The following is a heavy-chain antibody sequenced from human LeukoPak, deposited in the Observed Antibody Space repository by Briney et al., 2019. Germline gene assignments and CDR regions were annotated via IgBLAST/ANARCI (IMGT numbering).Heavy chain of an antibody. CDR1: GGTFSSYA. D-gene: IGHD6-25*01. V-gene: IGHV1-18*01. CDR3: ARDLGSIAAAGSFDY. J-gene: IGHJ4*02. CDR2: ISAYNGNT. Sequence: GASVKVSCKASGGTFSSYAISWVRQAPGQGLEWMGWISAYNGNTNYAQKLQGRVTMTTDTSTSTAYMELRSLRSDDTAVYYCARDLGSIAAAGSFDYWGQGTLVTVSS.